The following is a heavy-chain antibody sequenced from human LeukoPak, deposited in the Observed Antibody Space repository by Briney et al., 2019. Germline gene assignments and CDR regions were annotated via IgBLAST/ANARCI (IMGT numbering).Heavy chain of an antibody. D-gene: IGHD3-16*01. V-gene: IGHV1-46*01. CDR3: ARDGGLVKRVANNWFDP. CDR2: INPSDGSA. Sequence: GASVKVSCKASGYTFTNYYMHWVRQAPGQGLEWMGIINPSDGSANYAQKFQGRVTMTRDTSTSTVYMELSSLRSEDTAVYYCARDGGLVKRVANNWFDPWGQGTLVTVSS. CDR1: GYTFTNYY. J-gene: IGHJ5*02.